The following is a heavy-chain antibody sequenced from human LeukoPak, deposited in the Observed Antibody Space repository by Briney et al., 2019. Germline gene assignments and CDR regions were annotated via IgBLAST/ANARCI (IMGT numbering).Heavy chain of an antibody. J-gene: IGHJ3*02. CDR1: GGSISSYY. D-gene: IGHD3-22*01. CDR3: ARHFFYDSSGFDAFDI. Sequence: KPSETLSLTCTVSGGSISSYYWSWIRQPPGKGLEWIGYIYYSGSTDYNPSLKSRVTISVDTSKNQFSLKLSSVTAADTAVHYCARHFFYDSSGFDAFDIWGQGTMVTVSS. V-gene: IGHV4-59*08. CDR2: IYYSGST.